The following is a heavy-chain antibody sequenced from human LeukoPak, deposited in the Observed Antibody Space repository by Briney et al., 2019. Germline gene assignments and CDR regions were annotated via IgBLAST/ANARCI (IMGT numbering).Heavy chain of an antibody. Sequence: GGSLRLSCAASGFTFSSYGMHWVRQAPGKGLEWVAVIWYDGSNKYYADSAKGRFTISRDNSKNTLYLQMNSLRAEDTAVYYCAREPLLDYYDSSGQLDYWGQGTLVTVSS. CDR2: IWYDGSNK. D-gene: IGHD3-22*01. J-gene: IGHJ4*02. V-gene: IGHV3-33*01. CDR1: GFTFSSYG. CDR3: AREPLLDYYDSSGQLDY.